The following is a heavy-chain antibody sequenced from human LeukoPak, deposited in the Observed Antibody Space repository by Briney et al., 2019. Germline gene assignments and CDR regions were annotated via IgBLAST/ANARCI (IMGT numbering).Heavy chain of an antibody. J-gene: IGHJ6*02. V-gene: IGHV3-11*06. Sequence: GGSLRLSCAASGFTFSDYYMSWIRQAPGKGLEWVSSISSSSSYIYYADSVKGRFTISRDNAKNSLYLQMNSLRAEDTAVYYCARDPLGGDSYYGMDVWGQGTTVTVSS. CDR2: ISSSSSYI. D-gene: IGHD1-26*01. CDR3: ARDPLGGDSYYGMDV. CDR1: GFTFSDYY.